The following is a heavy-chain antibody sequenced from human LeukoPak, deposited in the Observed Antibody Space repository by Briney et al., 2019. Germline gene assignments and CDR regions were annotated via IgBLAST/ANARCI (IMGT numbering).Heavy chain of an antibody. Sequence: SQTLSLTCAISGDSVSSNSAAWDWIRQSPSRGLEWLGRTYYRSKWYNDYAVSVKSRITINPDTSKNQFSLQLNSVTPEDTAVYYCARDQSSGWRTDNWFDPWGQGTLVTVSS. CDR3: ARDQSSGWRTDNWFDP. CDR1: GDSVSSNSAA. D-gene: IGHD6-19*01. J-gene: IGHJ5*02. V-gene: IGHV6-1*01. CDR2: TYYRSKWYN.